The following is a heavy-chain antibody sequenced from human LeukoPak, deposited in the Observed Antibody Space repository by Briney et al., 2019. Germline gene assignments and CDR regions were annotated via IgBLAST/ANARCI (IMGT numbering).Heavy chain of an antibody. V-gene: IGHV3-23*01. J-gene: IGHJ4*02. D-gene: IGHD1-26*01. CDR2: ISGSGGST. CDR1: GFIFSSYA. CDR3: AKEGPIGSGSYFVDY. Sequence: GGSLRLSCAASGFIFSSYAMSGVRQATGKGLEWVSAISGSGGSTYYADSVKGRFTISRDNSKNTLYLQMNSLRAEDTAVYYCAKEGPIGSGSYFVDYWGQGTLVTVSS.